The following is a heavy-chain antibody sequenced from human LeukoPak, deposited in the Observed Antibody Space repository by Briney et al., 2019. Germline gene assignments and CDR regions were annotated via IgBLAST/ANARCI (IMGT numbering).Heavy chain of an antibody. D-gene: IGHD2-2*01. CDR2: ISYDGSNK. Sequence: GGSLRLSCAASGFTFSSYARRWVRQAPGKGLEWVAVISYDGSNKYYADSVKGLFTISRDNSNTTLYLQMTSLRAEDTAVYYCARDNCGSTSCYHGYWGQGTLVTVSS. V-gene: IGHV3-30*04. CDR1: GFTFSSYA. J-gene: IGHJ4*02. CDR3: ARDNCGSTSCYHGY.